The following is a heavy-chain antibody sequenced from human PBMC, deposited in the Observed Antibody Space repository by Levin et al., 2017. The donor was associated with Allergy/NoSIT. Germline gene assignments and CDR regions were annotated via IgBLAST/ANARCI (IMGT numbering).Heavy chain of an antibody. CDR3: ARGYCSGTSCFLMDV. Sequence: SCAASGFTFSSYGMHWVRQAPGKGLEWVAVIWYDGSNKYYADSVKGRFTISRDNSKNTLYLQMNSLRAEDTAVYYCARGYCSGTSCFLMDVWGQGTTVTVSS. D-gene: IGHD2-2*01. CDR1: GFTFSSYG. V-gene: IGHV3-33*01. J-gene: IGHJ6*02. CDR2: IWYDGSNK.